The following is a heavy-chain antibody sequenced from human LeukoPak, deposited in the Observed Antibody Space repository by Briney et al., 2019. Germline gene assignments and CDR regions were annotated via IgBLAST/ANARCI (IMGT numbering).Heavy chain of an antibody. V-gene: IGHV3-74*01. CDR1: EFTFSAYW. J-gene: IGHJ4*02. Sequence: GGSLRLSCAASEFTFSAYWMHWVRHVPGKGLVWVSRINGDGSSTSYADSVKGRFTISRDNAKNTLYLQMNSLRAEDTAVYYCARDSSPGYYDYVWGTYPRYWGQGTLVTVSS. CDR2: INGDGSST. CDR3: ARDSSPGYYDYVWGTYPRY. D-gene: IGHD3-16*02.